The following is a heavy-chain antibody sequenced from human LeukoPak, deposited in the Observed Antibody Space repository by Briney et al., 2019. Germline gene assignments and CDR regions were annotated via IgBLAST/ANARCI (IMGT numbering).Heavy chain of an antibody. CDR3: ARDSRRSFDYYYYYMDV. CDR2: ISYDGSNK. Sequence: GGSLRLSCAASGFTFSSYAMHWVRQAPGKGLEWVAVISYDGSNKYYADSVKGRFTISRDNSKNTLYLQMNSLRAEDTAVYYCARDSRRSFDYYYYYMDVWGKGTTVTVSS. V-gene: IGHV3-30-3*01. CDR1: GFTFSSYA. J-gene: IGHJ6*03.